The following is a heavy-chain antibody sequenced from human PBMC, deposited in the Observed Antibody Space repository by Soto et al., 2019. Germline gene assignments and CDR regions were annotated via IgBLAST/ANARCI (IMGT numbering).Heavy chain of an antibody. Sequence: EVQLVESGGGFVQPGGSLRLSCTVSGFTFNIYRMHWVRQAPGKGLMWVSLINRDMNTNYADSVKGRLTITRDNAKNMVYLQMNSLRVEETAVYYCARDFEGLGYWAQGTLVTVSS. CDR1: GFTFNIYR. CDR2: INRDMNT. J-gene: IGHJ4*02. D-gene: IGHD3-9*01. CDR3: ARDFEGLGY. V-gene: IGHV3-74*01.